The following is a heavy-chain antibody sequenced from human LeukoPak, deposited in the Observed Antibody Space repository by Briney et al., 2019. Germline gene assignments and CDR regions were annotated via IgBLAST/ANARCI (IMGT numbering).Heavy chain of an antibody. CDR3: ARAPTVLLWFGDGGWFDP. CDR1: GGSISSYY. D-gene: IGHD3-10*01. Sequence: PSETLSLTCTVSGGSISSYYRSWIRQPAGKGLEWIGRIYTSGSTNYNPSLKSRVTMSVDKSKNQFSLKLSSVTAADTAVYYCARAPTVLLWFGDGGWFDPWGQGTLVTVSS. J-gene: IGHJ5*02. CDR2: IYTSGST. V-gene: IGHV4-4*07.